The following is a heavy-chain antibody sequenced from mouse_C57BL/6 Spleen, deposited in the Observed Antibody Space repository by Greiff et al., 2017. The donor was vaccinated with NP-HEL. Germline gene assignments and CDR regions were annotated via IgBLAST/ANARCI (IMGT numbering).Heavy chain of an antibody. D-gene: IGHD1-1*01. CDR3: ARGITTVVATDFDV. CDR2: INPNNGGT. Sequence: EVQLQQSGPELVKPGASVKIPCKASGYTFTDYNMDWVKQSHGKSLEWIGDINPNNGGTIYNQKFKGKATLTVDKSSSTAYMELRSLTSEDTAVYYCARGITTVVATDFDVGGTGTTVTVSS. V-gene: IGHV1-18*01. J-gene: IGHJ1*03. CDR1: GYTFTDYN.